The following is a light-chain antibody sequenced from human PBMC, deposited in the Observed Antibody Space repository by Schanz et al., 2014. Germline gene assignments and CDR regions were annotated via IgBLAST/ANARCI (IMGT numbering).Light chain of an antibody. J-gene: IGLJ3*02. CDR1: SSDVGGYNY. V-gene: IGLV2-11*01. CDR3: SSYTASSTQV. CDR2: DVS. Sequence: QSALTQPRSVSGSPGQSVTISCTGTSSDVGGYNYVSWYQQHPGKAPKLMIYDVSKRPSGVPDRFSGSKSGNTASLTISGLQAEDEAGYYCSSYTASSTQVFGRGTKLTVL.